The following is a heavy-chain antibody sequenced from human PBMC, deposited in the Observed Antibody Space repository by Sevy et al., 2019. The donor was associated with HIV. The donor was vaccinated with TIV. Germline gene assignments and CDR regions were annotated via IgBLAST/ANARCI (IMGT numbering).Heavy chain of an antibody. CDR1: GFTFDDYA. CDR3: ARYDFWSGTGAFDI. J-gene: IGHJ3*02. CDR2: ISWNSGSI. D-gene: IGHD3-3*01. V-gene: IGHV3-9*01. Sequence: GGSLRLSCAASGFTFDDYAMHWVRQAPGKGLEWVSGISWNSGSIGYEDSVKGRFTISRDNAKNSLYLQMNSLRAEDTALYYCARYDFWSGTGAFDIWGQGTMVTVSS.